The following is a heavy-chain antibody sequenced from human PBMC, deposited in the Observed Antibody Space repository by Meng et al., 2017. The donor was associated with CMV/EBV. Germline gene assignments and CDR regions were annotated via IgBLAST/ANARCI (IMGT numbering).Heavy chain of an antibody. D-gene: IGHD3-22*01. CDR1: GYTFTSYV. J-gene: IGHJ6*02. Sequence: ASVKVSCKASGYTFTSYVISWVRQAPGQGLEWMGWISAYNGNTNYAQKLQGRVTMTTDTSTSTAYMELRSLRSDDTAVYYCARVYPRPSRVVVPPGAYYYYGMDVWGQGTTVTVSS. CDR3: ARVYPRPSRVVVPPGAYYYYGMDV. CDR2: ISAYNGNT. V-gene: IGHV1-18*01.